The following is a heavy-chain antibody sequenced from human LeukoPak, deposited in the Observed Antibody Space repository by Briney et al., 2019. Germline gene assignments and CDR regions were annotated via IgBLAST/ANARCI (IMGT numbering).Heavy chain of an antibody. J-gene: IGHJ3*01. CDR1: GGSFSGYY. Sequence: PSETLSLTCAVYGGSFSGYYWNWIRQPPGKGLEWIGEINHSGSTNYNPSLKSRVTISVDKSKNQFSLKLSSVTAADTAVYYCARKGSPYDYGDYGFTWGQGTMVTVSS. V-gene: IGHV4-34*01. CDR3: ARKGSPYDYGDYGFT. CDR2: INHSGST. D-gene: IGHD4-17*01.